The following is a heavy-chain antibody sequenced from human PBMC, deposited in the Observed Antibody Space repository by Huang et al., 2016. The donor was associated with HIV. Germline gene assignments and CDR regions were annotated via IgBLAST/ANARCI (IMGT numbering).Heavy chain of an antibody. V-gene: IGHV3-74*01. J-gene: IGHJ2*01. D-gene: IGHD7-27*01. Sequence: EVQLVESGGGLVQPGGSLRLSCAAYGFTFSSYWRHWVRPAPGKGLVGVSRSNGDGSSTNYADSVKGRFTSSRDNAKNTLYVQVNSLRAEDTAVYYCARGTRLTGLWYFDLWGRGTLVIVSS. CDR1: GFTFSSYW. CDR2: SNGDGSST. CDR3: ARGTRLTGLWYFDL.